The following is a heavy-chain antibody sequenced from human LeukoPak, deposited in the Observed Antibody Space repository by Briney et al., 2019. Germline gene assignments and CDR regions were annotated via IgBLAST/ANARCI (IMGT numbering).Heavy chain of an antibody. V-gene: IGHV3-7*03. Sequence: PGGSLRLSCVASGFTFSNYWMSWVRQAPGKGLERVANINQDGSEKYSVDSVKGRFTFSRDNARNSLFLQMNSLRAEDTAIYYCAKDLDSSGLFDYWGQGTLVTVSS. CDR1: GFTFSNYW. J-gene: IGHJ4*02. CDR3: AKDLDSSGLFDY. CDR2: INQDGSEK. D-gene: IGHD3-22*01.